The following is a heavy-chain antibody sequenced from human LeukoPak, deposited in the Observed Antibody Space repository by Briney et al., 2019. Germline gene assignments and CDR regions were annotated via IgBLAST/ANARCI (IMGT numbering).Heavy chain of an antibody. D-gene: IGHD6-13*01. V-gene: IGHV3-53*01. J-gene: IGHJ4*02. CDR1: GFTFNFYS. Sequence: GGSLRLSCTASGFTFNFYSMNWVRQAPGKGLEWVSVIYSGGSTYYADSVKGRFTISRDNSRNTLYLQMNSLRAEDTAVYYCARERGIAAAGTPGLYYFDYWGQGTLVTVSS. CDR3: ARERGIAAAGTPGLYYFDY. CDR2: IYSGGST.